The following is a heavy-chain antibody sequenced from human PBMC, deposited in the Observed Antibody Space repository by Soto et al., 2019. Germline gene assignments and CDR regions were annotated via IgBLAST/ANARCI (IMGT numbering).Heavy chain of an antibody. V-gene: IGHV2-26*01. CDR3: ARTSITSFLFDS. D-gene: IGHD3-10*01. CDR1: GFSLSNVRMS. CDR2: IFSNDEK. J-gene: IGHJ4*02. Sequence: SGHTLVNPTETLTLTCTVSGFSLSNVRMSVSWIRQPPGKALEWLAHIFSNDEKSYNTSLKSRLTISKDTSKSQVVLTMTNMDPMDTATYYCARTSITSFLFDSWGQGTMVTVSS.